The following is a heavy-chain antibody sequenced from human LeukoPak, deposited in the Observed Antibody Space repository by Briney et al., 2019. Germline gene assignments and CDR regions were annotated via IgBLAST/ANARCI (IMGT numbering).Heavy chain of an antibody. V-gene: IGHV1-18*01. D-gene: IGHD5-12*01. CDR1: GYTFTTYG. Sequence: ASVEVSCKASGYTFTTYGLSWVGQAPGQGLEWMGWISAYNGDTNYAQKFQGRVTMTTDTSTSTAYMELRSLRSDDTAVYYCARGWDSGYVPFWGQGTLVTVSS. J-gene: IGHJ4*02. CDR2: ISAYNGDT. CDR3: ARGWDSGYVPF.